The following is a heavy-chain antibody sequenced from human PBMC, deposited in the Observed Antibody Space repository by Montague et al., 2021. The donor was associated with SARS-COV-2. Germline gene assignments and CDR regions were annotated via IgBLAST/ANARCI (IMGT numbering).Heavy chain of an antibody. Sequence: PALVKPTQTLALTCTFSGFSLTTDGMCVSWIRQPPGKALEWLARIDCDDDKYYSTSLKTRLTISKDTSKNQVVLTMTKMNPADTATYYCARNGGEFGGSGKYYSGQWLDTWGQGTLVTVSS. V-gene: IGHV2-70*11. CDR1: GFSLTTDGMC. D-gene: IGHD3-10*01. J-gene: IGHJ5*02. CDR2: IDCDDDK. CDR3: ARNGGEFGGSGKYYSGQWLDT.